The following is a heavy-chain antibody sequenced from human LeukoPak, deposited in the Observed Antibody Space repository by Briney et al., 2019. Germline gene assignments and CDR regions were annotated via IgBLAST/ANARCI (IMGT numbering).Heavy chain of an antibody. CDR3: ARALTTVGAFDY. D-gene: IGHD1-26*01. CDR1: VFTVSRNY. V-gene: IGHV3-53*01. CDR2: IYSGGST. J-gene: IGHJ4*02. Sequence: GGALRLSCASSVFTVSRNYMSWVRQAPGKGVEGVSVIYSGGSTYYSDSVKGRFTISRDNSKNTLYLQMNSLRAEDTAVHSCARALTTVGAFDYWGQGTLVTVSS.